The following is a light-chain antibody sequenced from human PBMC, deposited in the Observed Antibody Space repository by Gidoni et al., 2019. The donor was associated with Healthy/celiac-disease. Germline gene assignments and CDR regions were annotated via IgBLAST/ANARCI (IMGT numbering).Light chain of an antibody. CDR3: QQRSNWPPLIT. V-gene: IGKV3-11*01. CDR2: DAS. CDR1: QSVRSY. Sequence: IVLTQSPATLSLSPGERATLSCRASQSVRSYLAWYQQKPGQAPSLRIYDASNMATGIPAMFSGSGSGTDFTLTISSLAPEDFAVYYCQQRSNWPPLITFGPGTKVDIK. J-gene: IGKJ3*01.